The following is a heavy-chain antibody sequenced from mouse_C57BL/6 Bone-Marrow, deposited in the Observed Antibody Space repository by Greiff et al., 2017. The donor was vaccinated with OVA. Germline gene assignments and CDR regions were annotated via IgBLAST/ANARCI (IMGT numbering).Heavy chain of an antibody. CDR1: GFTFSSYA. V-gene: IGHV5-4*01. J-gene: IGHJ1*03. D-gene: IGHD2-4*01. Sequence: EVQGVESGGGLVKPGGSLKLSCAASGFTFSSYAMSWVRQTPEKRLEWVATISDGGSYTYYPDNVKGRFTISRDNAKNNLYLQMSHLKSEDTAMYYCARGNDYDGYWYFDVWGTGTTVTVSS. CDR2: ISDGGSYT. CDR3: ARGNDYDGYWYFDV.